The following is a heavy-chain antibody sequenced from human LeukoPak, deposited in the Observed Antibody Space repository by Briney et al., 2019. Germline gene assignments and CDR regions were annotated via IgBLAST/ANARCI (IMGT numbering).Heavy chain of an antibody. CDR3: ARAQIAVNFYYFDY. J-gene: IGHJ4*02. D-gene: IGHD6-19*01. CDR1: GDSISSYY. V-gene: IGHV4-4*07. Sequence: SETLSLTCTVSGDSISSYYWSWIRQPAGKGLEWIGRIYTGGSTNYNPSLKSRVTISVDKSKNQFSPKLNSVTAADTAIYYCARAQIAVNFYYFDYWGQGTLVTVSS. CDR2: IYTGGST.